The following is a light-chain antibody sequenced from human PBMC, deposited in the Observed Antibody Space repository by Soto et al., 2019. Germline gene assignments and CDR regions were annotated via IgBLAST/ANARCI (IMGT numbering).Light chain of an antibody. CDR1: QNIHSH. Sequence: KLKMQSKATLSVSPRESAILPFRASQNIHSHMSWFLQKPGQTPRLLIYDAIIRAADVPARFSGSGSGTEFTLTISRLEPEDFAVYYCQQYGSSGSFGQGTEVDIK. V-gene: IGKV3-15*01. CDR2: DAI. CDR3: QQYGSSGS. J-gene: IGKJ1*01.